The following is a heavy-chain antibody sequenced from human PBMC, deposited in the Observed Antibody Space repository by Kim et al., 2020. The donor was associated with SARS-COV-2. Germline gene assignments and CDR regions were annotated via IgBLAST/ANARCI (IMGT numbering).Heavy chain of an antibody. CDR3: ARGNDGCSAISRFDY. CDR2: LSCDGSST. Sequence: GGSLRLSCAASGFTFGGYCMHWVRQVPGKGLEWVSRLSCDGSSTSYADSLKGRFTISRDNTKNSLYLQMISLRTEDTALYYCARGNDGCSAISRFDY. D-gene: IGHD1-1*01. CDR1: GFTFGGYC. V-gene: IGHV3-43*01. J-gene: IGHJ4*01.